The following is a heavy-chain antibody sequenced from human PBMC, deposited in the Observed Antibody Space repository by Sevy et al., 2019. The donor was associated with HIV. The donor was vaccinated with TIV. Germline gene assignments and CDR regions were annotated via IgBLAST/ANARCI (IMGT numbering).Heavy chain of an antibody. CDR3: ARDGADFWSGYQTYYFDY. CDR2: ISTRSTYI. J-gene: IGHJ4*02. CDR1: GFTFSSYS. D-gene: IGHD3-3*01. Sequence: GGSLRLSCAVSGFTFSSYSMYWVRQAPGKGLEWVSSISTRSTYIYYADSVKGRFTISRDNAKNSLYLQMNSLRAEDTAVYYCARDGADFWSGYQTYYFDYWGQGTLVTVSS. V-gene: IGHV3-21*01.